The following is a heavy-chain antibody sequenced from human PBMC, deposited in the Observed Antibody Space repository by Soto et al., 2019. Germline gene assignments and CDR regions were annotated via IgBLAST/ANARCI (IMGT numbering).Heavy chain of an antibody. CDR3: AIDQIPGPFDY. CDR1: GGSFSGYC. J-gene: IGHJ4*02. Sequence: SETLALTCAVYGGSFSGYCWTWIRQPPGTGLEWIGEINHSGSTNYNPSLKSRVTISVDTSKNQFSLKLTSVTAADTAVYYCAIDQIPGPFDYWGQGPLGTGSS. CDR2: INHSGST. D-gene: IGHD2-21*01. V-gene: IGHV4-34*01.